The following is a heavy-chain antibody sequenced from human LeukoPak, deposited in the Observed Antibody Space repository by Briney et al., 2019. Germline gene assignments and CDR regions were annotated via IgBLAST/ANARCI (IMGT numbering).Heavy chain of an antibody. J-gene: IGHJ4*02. Sequence: PGGSLRLSCAASGFTFSSYAMTWVRQAPGKGLQWVSTVSGGGDNSYFADSVKGRFTISRDNSNNTLYLQMNSLRAEDTALYYCAKVEYTSSWYGVGSLDYWGQGTLVTVSS. CDR2: VSGGGDNS. D-gene: IGHD6-13*01. V-gene: IGHV3-23*01. CDR3: AKVEYTSSWYGVGSLDY. CDR1: GFTFSSYA.